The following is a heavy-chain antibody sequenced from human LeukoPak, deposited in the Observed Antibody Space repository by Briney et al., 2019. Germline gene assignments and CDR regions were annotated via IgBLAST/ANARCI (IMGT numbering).Heavy chain of an antibody. CDR1: GFTFSYYA. D-gene: IGHD6-19*01. Sequence: PGGSLRLSCAASGFTFSYYAMSWVRQAPGKGLEWVSGMSGSGATAHYADSVKGRFTISRDNSDNTVYLQMSSLSAEDTAVYYCAKDNAQWPRVFDFWGQGTLVTVSS. J-gene: IGHJ4*02. CDR2: MSGSGATA. CDR3: AKDNAQWPRVFDF. V-gene: IGHV3-23*01.